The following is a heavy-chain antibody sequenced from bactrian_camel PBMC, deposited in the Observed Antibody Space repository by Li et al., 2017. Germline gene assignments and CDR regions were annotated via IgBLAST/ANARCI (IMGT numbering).Heavy chain of an antibody. CDR2: IYRGGDGT. V-gene: IGHV3S61*01. D-gene: IGHD6*01. Sequence: HVQLVESGGGLVQPGGSLRLSCTASGLTLDDYVIGWFRQAPGKEREGVAAIYRGGDGTDYTDSVKGRFTISQDNAKNTVYLQLNSLKTEDMAMYFCACAYGGSWYNYWGQGTQVTVS. CDR1: GLTLDDYV. CDR3: ACAYGGSWYNY. J-gene: IGHJ4*01.